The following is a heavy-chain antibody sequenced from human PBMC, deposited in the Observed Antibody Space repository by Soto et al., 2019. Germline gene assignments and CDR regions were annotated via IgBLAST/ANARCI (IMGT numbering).Heavy chain of an antibody. CDR3: SHMRGSGLFGMDV. CDR2: FSNDDK. CDR1: GFSLSTSGVG. V-gene: IGHV2-5*01. J-gene: IGHJ6*02. D-gene: IGHD3-10*01. Sequence: QITLKESGPALMKPTQTLTLTCAFSGFSLSTSGVGVGWVRQPPRKGPGVACTHFSNDDKRYSPSLMSRLTITKDTSKNQVVLTMTNIDPVDTATYYCSHMRGSGLFGMDVWGQGTTVTVSS.